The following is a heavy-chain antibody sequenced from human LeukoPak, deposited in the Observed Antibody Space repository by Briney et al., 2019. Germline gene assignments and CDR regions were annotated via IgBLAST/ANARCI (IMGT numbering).Heavy chain of an antibody. CDR1: GDSVSSNTAA. D-gene: IGHD6-13*01. CDR3: ARVSAGIRIDC. CDR2: TYYRSKWFN. J-gene: IGHJ4*02. V-gene: IGHV6-1*01. Sequence: SQTLSLTCAISGDSVSSNTAAWNWLRQSPSRGLEWLGRTYYRSKWFNDYAVSVKSRITINADTSKNQFSPQLNSVTPEDTAVYYCARVSAGIRIDCWGQGTLVTVSS.